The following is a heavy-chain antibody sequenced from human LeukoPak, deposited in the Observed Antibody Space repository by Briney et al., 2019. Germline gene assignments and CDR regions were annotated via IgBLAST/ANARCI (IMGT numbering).Heavy chain of an antibody. Sequence: GGSLRLSCAASGFSVTSDYMTWVRQTPGKGLGWVSVLYSSGTTVYADSVKGRFTISRDNSKNTLYLQMNSLRAEDTAVYYCARAGITMPDYFQHWGQGTLVTVSS. CDR2: LYSSGTT. J-gene: IGHJ1*01. CDR1: GFSVTSDY. D-gene: IGHD3-10*01. CDR3: ARAGITMPDYFQH. V-gene: IGHV3-66*01.